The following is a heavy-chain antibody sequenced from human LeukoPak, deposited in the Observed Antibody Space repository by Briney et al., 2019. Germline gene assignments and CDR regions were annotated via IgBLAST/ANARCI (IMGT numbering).Heavy chain of an antibody. J-gene: IGHJ4*02. CDR2: ISSSSSYI. Sequence: GGSLRLSCAASVFTFSSYSMNWVRQAPGKGLEWVSSISSSSSYIYYADSVKGRFTISRDNAKNSLYLQMNSLRAEDTAVYYCARVVTSPPLFVIDYWGQGTLVTVSS. D-gene: IGHD2-2*01. CDR1: VFTFSSYS. V-gene: IGHV3-21*01. CDR3: ARVVTSPPLFVIDY.